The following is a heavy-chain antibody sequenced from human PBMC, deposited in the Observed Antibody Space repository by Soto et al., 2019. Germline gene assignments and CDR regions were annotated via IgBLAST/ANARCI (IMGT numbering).Heavy chain of an antibody. CDR3: SAQRIAQGQYEDY. CDR2: THFTGLS. J-gene: IGHJ4*02. CDR1: GASMTSGSYY. V-gene: IGHV4-31*01. Sequence: QVQLRESGPGLVKPSQTLSLICTVSGASMTSGSYYWTWIRQHPVRGLEWIGYTHFTGLSYANPSLQSLVSTSTDTATNLFSLKLTSVTSADAAMYDCSAQRIAQGQYEDYWGQGTLVTASS. D-gene: IGHD2-21*01.